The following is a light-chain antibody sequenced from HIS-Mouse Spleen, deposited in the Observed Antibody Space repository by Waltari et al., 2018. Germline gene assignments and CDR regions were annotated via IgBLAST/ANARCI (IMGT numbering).Light chain of an antibody. CDR1: QSVSSN. CDR3: QQYNNWP. CDR2: GAS. J-gene: IGKJ2*01. V-gene: IGKV3-15*01. Sequence: EIVMTQSPATLSVAPGERATLSCRASQSVSSNLAWYQQKPGQAPRLLIYGASTRATGIPARFSGSGSRTEFTLTISSMQSEDFAVYYCQQYNNWPFGQGTKLEIK.